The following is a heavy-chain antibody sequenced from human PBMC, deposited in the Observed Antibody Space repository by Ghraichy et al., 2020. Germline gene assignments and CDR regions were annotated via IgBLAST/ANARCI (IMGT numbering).Heavy chain of an antibody. V-gene: IGHV5-10-1*01. J-gene: IGHJ4*02. Sequence: GESLNISCQGSGFLFDIFYIAWVRQRPGKGLDWIGASSVSPSDVQYAASFRGLVTLSSDRSKNTAYLRWGRLRASDTGRYFCARYRPRGNGFYEIDFWGPGTQVFVS. CDR1: GFLFDIFY. CDR2: SSVSPSDV. CDR3: ARYRPRGNGFYEIDF. D-gene: IGHD5/OR15-5a*01.